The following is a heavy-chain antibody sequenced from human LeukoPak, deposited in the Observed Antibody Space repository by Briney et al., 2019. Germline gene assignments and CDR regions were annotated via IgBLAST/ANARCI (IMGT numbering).Heavy chain of an antibody. CDR1: GFISSGYW. CDR3: TKSDWFDP. D-gene: IGHD3-3*01. J-gene: IGHJ5*02. CDR2: IKNDGTIT. V-gene: IGHV3-74*01. Sequence: GGSLTLSCAASGFISSGYWMHWVRQAPGKGLVWLSRIKNDGTITSYADSVKGRFTISRDNARNTLYLQMNSLRVEDTAVYYCTKSDWFDPWGQGTLVTVSS.